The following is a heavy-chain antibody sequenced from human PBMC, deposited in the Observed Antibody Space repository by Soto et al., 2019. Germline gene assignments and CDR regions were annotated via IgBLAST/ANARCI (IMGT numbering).Heavy chain of an antibody. D-gene: IGHD1-26*01. Sequence: PGGSLRLSCAASGFTFSSYGMHWVRQAPGKGLEWVAVIWYDGSNKYYADSVKGRFTISRDNSKNTLYLQMNSLRAEDTAVYYCARPIVGATHDAFDIWGQGTMVTVSS. CDR3: ARPIVGATHDAFDI. J-gene: IGHJ3*02. CDR1: GFTFSSYG. CDR2: IWYDGSNK. V-gene: IGHV3-33*01.